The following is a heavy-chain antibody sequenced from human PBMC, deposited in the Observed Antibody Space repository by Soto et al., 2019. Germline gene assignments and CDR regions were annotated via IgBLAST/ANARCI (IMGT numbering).Heavy chain of an antibody. J-gene: IGHJ4*02. CDR3: ARDGGRHSGGIDY. D-gene: IGHD1-26*01. CDR2: IIPIFGTA. V-gene: IGHV1-69*01. CDR1: GGTFSSYS. Sequence: QVQLVQSGAEVKKPGSSGKVSCKASGGTFSSYSINWVRQAPGQGLEWMGEIIPIFGTANYAQKFQGRVTITADESTSTAYMELSSLRSADTAVHYCARDGGRHSGGIDYWGQGTLVTVSS.